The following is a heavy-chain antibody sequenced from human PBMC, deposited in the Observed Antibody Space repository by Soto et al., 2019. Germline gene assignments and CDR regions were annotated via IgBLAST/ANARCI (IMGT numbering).Heavy chain of an antibody. Sequence: GESLKIYCRTSGYRFTSYWIAWVRQMPGKGLEWMGIIFPSDSDTRYSPSFQGQVTISADRSTSTVFPQWASLKASDTAVYFCARKDKSGYFNWFDPWGQGTLVTVSS. CDR2: IFPSDSDT. CDR3: ARKDKSGYFNWFDP. D-gene: IGHD3-22*01. CDR1: GYRFTSYW. V-gene: IGHV5-51*01. J-gene: IGHJ5*02.